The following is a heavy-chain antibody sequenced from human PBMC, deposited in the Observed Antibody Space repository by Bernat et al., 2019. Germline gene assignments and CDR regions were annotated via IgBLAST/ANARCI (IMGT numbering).Heavy chain of an antibody. V-gene: IGHV3-73*02. CDR3: ARQLGYCCGGSCDFDY. J-gene: IGHJ4*02. CDR2: IRSKANSYAT. Sequence: EVQLVESGGGLVQPGGSLKLSCAASGFTFSGSAMHWVRQASGKGLEWVGRIRSKANSYATAYAASVKGRFTISRDDSKNTAYMRMNSPKTEDTAVYYCARQLGYCCGGSCDFDYWGQGTLVTVSS. D-gene: IGHD2-15*01. CDR1: GFTFSGSA.